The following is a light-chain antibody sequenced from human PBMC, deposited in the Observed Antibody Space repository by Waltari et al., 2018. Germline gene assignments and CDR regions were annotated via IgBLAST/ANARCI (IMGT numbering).Light chain of an antibody. CDR1: QSVSSY. J-gene: IGKJ4*01. CDR2: DAA. Sequence: EIVLTQSPATLSLSPGERATLSCRASQSVSSYLAWYHQKPGQAPRLLIYDAANRATGIPARFGGSGSGTDFTLTISSLEPEDFAVYYCQQRINWPITFGGGTKVEIK. V-gene: IGKV3-11*01. CDR3: QQRINWPIT.